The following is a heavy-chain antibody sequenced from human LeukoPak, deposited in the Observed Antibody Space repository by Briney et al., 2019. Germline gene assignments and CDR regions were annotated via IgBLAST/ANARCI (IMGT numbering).Heavy chain of an antibody. V-gene: IGHV3-30-3*01. J-gene: IGHJ3*02. Sequence: PGGSLRLSCAASGFTFSSYAMHWVRQAPGKGLEWMAVISYDGSNKYYADSVKGRFTISRDNSKNTLYLQMNSLRAEDTAVYYCARDEGGLKSDAFDIWGQGTMVTVSS. CDR2: ISYDGSNK. D-gene: IGHD5-24*01. CDR3: ARDEGGLKSDAFDI. CDR1: GFTFSSYA.